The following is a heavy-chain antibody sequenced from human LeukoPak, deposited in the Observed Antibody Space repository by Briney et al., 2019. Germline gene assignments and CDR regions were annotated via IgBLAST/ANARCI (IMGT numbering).Heavy chain of an antibody. V-gene: IGHV1-18*01. J-gene: IGHJ6*02. CDR1: GYTFTSYG. CDR3: ARDVPQWELPPGDYYGMDV. CDR2: ISAYNGNT. Sequence: ASVKVSCKASGYTFTSYGSSWVRQAPGQGLEWMGWISAYNGNTNYAQKLQGRVTMTTDTSASTAYMELRSLRSDDTAVYYCARDVPQWELPPGDYYGMDVWGQGTTVPVSS. D-gene: IGHD1-26*01.